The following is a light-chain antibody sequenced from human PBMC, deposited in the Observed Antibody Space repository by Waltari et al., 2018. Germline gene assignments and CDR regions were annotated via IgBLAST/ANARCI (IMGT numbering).Light chain of an antibody. CDR2: TNI. J-gene: IGLJ3*02. CDR1: SSHIGRNS. CDR3: AAWDDSLTGLWV. V-gene: IGLV1-44*01. Sequence: QSVLTQPPSASGTPGQRVTISCSGSSSHIGRNSVHWYQQFPGTAPKLLIYTNIQRPSGVPDRFSGSKSGTSASLAISGLRSEDEADYYCAAWDDSLTGLWVFGGGTKLTVL.